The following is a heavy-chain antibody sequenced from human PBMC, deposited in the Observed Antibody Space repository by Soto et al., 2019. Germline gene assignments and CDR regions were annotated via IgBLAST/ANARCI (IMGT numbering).Heavy chain of an antibody. CDR3: ARDHAYGGNYD. V-gene: IGHV1-18*01. CDR1: GYTFTSYG. D-gene: IGHD3-22*01. CDR2: INAYNGNT. Sequence: ASVKVSCKASGYTFTSYGISWVRQAPGQGLEWMGWINAYNGNTNYAQNLQGRVTMTTETSTNTAYMELGSLRSDDTAVYYCARDHAYGGNYDWGQGNLLTVSS. J-gene: IGHJ4*02.